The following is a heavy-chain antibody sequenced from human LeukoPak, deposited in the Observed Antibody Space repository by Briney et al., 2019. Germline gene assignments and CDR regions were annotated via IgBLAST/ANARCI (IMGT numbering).Heavy chain of an antibody. D-gene: IGHD2-15*01. CDR3: ARVLVAAAVDY. CDR1: GFTFSNAW. Sequence: GGSLRLSCAASGFTFSNAWMSWVRQAPGKGLEWVGRIKSKIDGGRTDYAAPVKGRFSISRDDSKNTLYLQMNSLRAEDTAVYYCARVLVAAAVDYWGQGTLVTVSS. J-gene: IGHJ4*02. CDR2: IKSKIDGGRT. V-gene: IGHV3-15*05.